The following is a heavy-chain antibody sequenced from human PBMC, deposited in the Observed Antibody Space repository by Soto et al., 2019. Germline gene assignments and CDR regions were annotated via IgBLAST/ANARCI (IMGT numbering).Heavy chain of an antibody. J-gene: IGHJ6*03. Sequence: GGSLRLSCAASGFTFSSYSMNWVRQAPGKGLEWVSSISSSSSYIYYADSVKGRFTISRDNAKNSLYLQMNSLRAEDTAVYYCAREEFEDDFFFCYPAARYYYMDFWGKGTKVPVSS. D-gene: IGHD3-3*01. CDR1: GFTFSSYS. V-gene: IGHV3-21*01. CDR3: AREEFEDDFFFCYPAARYYYMDF. CDR2: ISSSSSYI.